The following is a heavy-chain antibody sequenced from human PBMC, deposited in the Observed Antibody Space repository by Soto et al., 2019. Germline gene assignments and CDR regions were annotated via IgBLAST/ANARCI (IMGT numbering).Heavy chain of an antibody. Sequence: SGPTLVNPTQTLALTCTFSGFSLDTSGVGVGCIRQPPGKAPEWLAFIYWDNDKYYSPSLRSRLTITKDTSKNQVVLTMTNMDPVDTATYYCAHRRGYGRNWSEGYFDYWGQGTLVTVSS. CDR2: IYWDNDK. CDR3: AHRRGYGRNWSEGYFDY. J-gene: IGHJ4*02. D-gene: IGHD1-1*01. CDR1: GFSLDTSGVG. V-gene: IGHV2-5*02.